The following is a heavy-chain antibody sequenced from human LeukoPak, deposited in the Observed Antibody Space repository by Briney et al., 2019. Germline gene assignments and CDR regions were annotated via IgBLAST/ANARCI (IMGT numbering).Heavy chain of an antibody. D-gene: IGHD6-19*01. CDR2: INRDGSST. Sequence: GGSLRLSCAASGFTFSSYWIHWVRQAPGKGLVWVSRINRDGSSTSYADSVKGRFTISRDNAKNTLYLQMNSLRAEDTAVYYCARGSSGWSSFDYWGQGTLVTVSS. V-gene: IGHV3-74*01. CDR1: GFTFSSYW. CDR3: ARGSSGWSSFDY. J-gene: IGHJ4*02.